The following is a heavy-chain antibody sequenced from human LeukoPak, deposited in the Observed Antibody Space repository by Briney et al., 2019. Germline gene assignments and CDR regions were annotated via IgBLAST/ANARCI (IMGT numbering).Heavy chain of an antibody. J-gene: IGHJ4*02. CDR3: ARSGVIAVAGRRYFDY. Sequence: ASVKVSCKASGYTFTSYGISWVRQAPGQGLEWMGWISAYNGNTNYAQKFQGRVTMTRDTSTSTVYMELSSLRSEDTAVYYCARSGVIAVAGRRYFDYWGQGTLVTVSS. CDR2: ISAYNGNT. CDR1: GYTFTSYG. D-gene: IGHD6-19*01. V-gene: IGHV1-18*01.